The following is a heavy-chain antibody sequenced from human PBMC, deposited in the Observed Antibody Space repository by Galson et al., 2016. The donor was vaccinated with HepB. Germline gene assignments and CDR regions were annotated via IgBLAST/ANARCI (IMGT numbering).Heavy chain of an antibody. J-gene: IGHJ5*02. D-gene: IGHD6-19*01. Sequence: SETLSLTCGVSGGSVTSPRYYWGWIRQPPGKGLKWIGSIYYDGSTYHNSSLRSRATFFVDTSRNQFSLQLTSVTAADTAVYYCARLGPAGVGHFDPWGQGTLATVSS. CDR3: ARLGPAGVGHFDP. CDR1: GGSVTSPRYY. CDR2: IYYDGST. V-gene: IGHV4-39*01.